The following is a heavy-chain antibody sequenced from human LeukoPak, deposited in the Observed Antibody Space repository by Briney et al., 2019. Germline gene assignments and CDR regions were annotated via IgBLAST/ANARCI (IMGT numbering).Heavy chain of an antibody. Sequence: GGSLRLSCVASGLPIGDFAMHWVRQAPGQGLEWVSLISGDGVSTFFTDPVKGRFSISRDNSKNSLFLEMSSLRTEDTAMYYCARESGKFDYWGQGTLVAVSS. V-gene: IGHV3-43*02. CDR2: ISGDGVST. CDR1: GLPIGDFA. CDR3: ARESGKFDY. J-gene: IGHJ4*02.